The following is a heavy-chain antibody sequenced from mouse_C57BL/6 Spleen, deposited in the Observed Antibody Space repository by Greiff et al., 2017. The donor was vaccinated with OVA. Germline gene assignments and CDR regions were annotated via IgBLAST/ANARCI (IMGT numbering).Heavy chain of an antibody. J-gene: IGHJ4*01. CDR1: GYTFTSYW. V-gene: IGHV1-55*01. CDR2: IYPGSGST. D-gene: IGHD1-1*01. CDR3: ARWGYYGSSYDPYAMDY. Sequence: QVQLQQPGAELVKPGASVKMSCKASGYTFTSYWITWVKQRPGQGLEWIGDIYPGSGSTNYNEKFKSKATLTVDTSYSTAYRQLSSLTSEDSAVYDCARWGYYGSSYDPYAMDYWGQGTSVTVSS.